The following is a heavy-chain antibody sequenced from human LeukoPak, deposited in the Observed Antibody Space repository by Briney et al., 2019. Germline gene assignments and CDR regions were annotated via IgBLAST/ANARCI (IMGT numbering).Heavy chain of an antibody. CDR1: GYTFTSYD. CDR3: ARAGGGNWNYVFANWFDP. J-gene: IGHJ5*02. Sequence: GASVKVSCKASGYTFTSYDINWVRQATGQGLEWMGWMNPNSGNTGYAQKFQGRVTMTRDTSISTAYMELSRLRSDDTAVYYCARAGGGNWNYVFANWFDPWGQGTLVTVSS. D-gene: IGHD1-7*01. V-gene: IGHV1-8*01. CDR2: MNPNSGNT.